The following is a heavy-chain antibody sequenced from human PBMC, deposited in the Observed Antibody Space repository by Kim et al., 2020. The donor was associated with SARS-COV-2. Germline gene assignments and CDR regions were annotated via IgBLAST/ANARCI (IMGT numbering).Heavy chain of an antibody. D-gene: IGHD2-15*01. Sequence: STSYAQKFQGRVTMTRDTSTTTVYLELSSLRSEDTAVYYCARHIGGALYYWGQGTLVTVSS. J-gene: IGHJ4*02. V-gene: IGHV1-46*01. CDR3: ARHIGGALYY. CDR2: ST.